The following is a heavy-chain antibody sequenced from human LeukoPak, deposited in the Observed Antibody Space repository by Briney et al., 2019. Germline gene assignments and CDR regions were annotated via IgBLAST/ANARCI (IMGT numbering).Heavy chain of an antibody. CDR2: IYYSGST. CDR3: ARDYDFLY. CDR1: GGSISSSSYY. D-gene: IGHD3-3*01. J-gene: IGHJ4*02. V-gene: IGHV4-39*07. Sequence: SETLSLTCTVSGGSISSSSYYWGWIRQPPGKGLEWIGSIYYSGSTYYNPSLKSRVTISVDTSKNQFSLKLSSVTAADTAVYYCARDYDFLYWGQGTLVTVSS.